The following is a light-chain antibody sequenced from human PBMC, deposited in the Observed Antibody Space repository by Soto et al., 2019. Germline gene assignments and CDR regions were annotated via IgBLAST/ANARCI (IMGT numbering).Light chain of an antibody. J-gene: IGKJ4*01. CDR3: QQYGRSPLT. V-gene: IGKV3-20*01. CDR1: QSLSSNY. CDR2: GGS. Sequence: DIVLTQSPGTLSLSPGERATLSCRASQSLSSNYLAWYQRKPGQAPRLLIYGGSSRATGIPDRFSGSGSGPDFTLTISRLEPEDFALYFCQQYGRSPLTFGGGTKVEIK.